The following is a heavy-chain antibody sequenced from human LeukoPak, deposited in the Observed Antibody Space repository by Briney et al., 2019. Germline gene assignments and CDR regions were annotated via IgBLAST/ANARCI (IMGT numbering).Heavy chain of an antibody. Sequence: GGSLRLSCAASGFTFDDYAMHWVRQAPGKGLEWVSGISWNSGSIGYADSVKGRFTISRDNAKNSLYLQMNSLRAEDTALYYCAKHITEEWFGEFPLDYWGQGTLVTVSS. CDR1: GFTFDDYA. D-gene: IGHD3-10*01. CDR3: AKHITEEWFGEFPLDY. J-gene: IGHJ4*02. V-gene: IGHV3-9*01. CDR2: ISWNSGSI.